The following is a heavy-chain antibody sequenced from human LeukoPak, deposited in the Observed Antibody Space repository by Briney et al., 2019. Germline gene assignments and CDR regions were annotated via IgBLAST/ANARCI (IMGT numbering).Heavy chain of an antibody. J-gene: IGHJ4*02. D-gene: IGHD3-22*01. CDR3: ARDPDYYDSSVHFDY. Sequence: PGGSLRLSCEASGFTFSSYWMNWVRQAPGKGLVWVSRIASDGSSTTYADSVKGRFSISRDNAKNTLYLQMNSLRAEDTAVYYCARDPDYYDSSVHFDYWGQGTLVTVSS. V-gene: IGHV3-74*01. CDR2: IASDGSST. CDR1: GFTFSSYW.